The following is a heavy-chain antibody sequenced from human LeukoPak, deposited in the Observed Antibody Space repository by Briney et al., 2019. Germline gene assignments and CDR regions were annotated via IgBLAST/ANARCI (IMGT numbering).Heavy chain of an antibody. CDR3: AKNAHYQGYSYGGIDY. V-gene: IGHV3-30*18. J-gene: IGHJ4*02. D-gene: IGHD5-18*01. CDR1: GFTFSSYG. Sequence: GGSLRLSCAASGFTFSSYGMHWVRQAPGKGLEWVAVISYDGSDKYSADSVKGRFTISRDNSKNTLYLQMNSLRAEDAAVYYCAKNAHYQGYSYGGIDYWGQGTLVTVSS. CDR2: ISYDGSDK.